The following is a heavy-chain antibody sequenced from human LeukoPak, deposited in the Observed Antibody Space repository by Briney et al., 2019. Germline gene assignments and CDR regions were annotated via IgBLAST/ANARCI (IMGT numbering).Heavy chain of an antibody. CDR2: ISSSSSYI. D-gene: IGHD5/OR15-5a*01. J-gene: IGHJ6*03. CDR3: ARSTSPYYYMDV. Sequence: GGSLRLSCAASGFTFSTYNMNWVRQAPGKGLEWVSSISSSSSYIYYADSVKGRFTISRDNAKNSLYLQMNSLRAEDTAVYYCARSTSPYYYMDVWGKGTTVTISS. CDR1: GFTFSTYN. V-gene: IGHV3-21*01.